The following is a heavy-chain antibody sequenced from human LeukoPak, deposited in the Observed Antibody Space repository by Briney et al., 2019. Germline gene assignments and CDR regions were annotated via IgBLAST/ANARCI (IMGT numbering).Heavy chain of an antibody. CDR2: IDKDGNKR. Sequence: GGSLRLSCAASGFTFSSYGMHWVRQTPEKGLEWVANIDKDGNKRYYVDSVKGRITVSRDNAKNSLYLQMNSLRVEDTAVYYCARDPTFNGGYWGQGTLVTVSS. D-gene: IGHD2-8*01. CDR1: GFTFSSYG. J-gene: IGHJ4*02. V-gene: IGHV3-7*01. CDR3: ARDPTFNGGY.